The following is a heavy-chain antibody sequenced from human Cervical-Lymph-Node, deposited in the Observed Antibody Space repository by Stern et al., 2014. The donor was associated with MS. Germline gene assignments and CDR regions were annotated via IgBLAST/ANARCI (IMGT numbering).Heavy chain of an antibody. V-gene: IGHV3-7*05. Sequence: EVTLGESGGSEVQPGGTLRLSCVASGFAFSRYWRNWVCQAQGKGLQWVANINQAGSEKFYVDSVKGRFTISRDNAKKSLYLQMNNLRSEDTAVYYCANGGTTWNWGQGTLVTVSS. CDR2: INQAGSEK. D-gene: IGHD1-1*01. J-gene: IGHJ4*02. CDR3: ANGGTTWN. CDR1: GFAFSRYW.